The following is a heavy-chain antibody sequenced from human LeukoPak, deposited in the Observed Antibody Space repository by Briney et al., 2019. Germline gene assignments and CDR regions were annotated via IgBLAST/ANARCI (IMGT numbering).Heavy chain of an antibody. J-gene: IGHJ5*02. CDR3: VRGPYGASISKWFDP. CDR1: RGSISGYS. CDR2: IYYSGDT. D-gene: IGHD4/OR15-4a*01. Sequence: PSETLSLTCTVSRGSISGYSWSWIRQSPGGGLEWIGYIYYSGDTAYNPSLRSRVTLSVDTSKNQFSLQLRSVTTADAAVYYCVRGPYGASISKWFDPWGQGTQVIVSP. V-gene: IGHV4-59*01.